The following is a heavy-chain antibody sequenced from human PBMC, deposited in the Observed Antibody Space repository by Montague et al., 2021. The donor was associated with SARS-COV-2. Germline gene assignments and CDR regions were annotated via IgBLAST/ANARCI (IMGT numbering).Heavy chain of an antibody. V-gene: IGHV4-61*05. CDR3: ASPGGYCTGGSCYYVY. CDR1: GGSITSSLYH. D-gene: IGHD2-15*01. Sequence: SETLSLTCTVSGGSITSSLYHWGWIRQPPGKGLEWIGYIYYSGSTNYNPSLKSRVTISIDTSKNQFSLELSSVTAADMAVYYCASPGGYCTGGSCYYVYWGQGTLVTVSS. J-gene: IGHJ4*02. CDR2: IYYSGST.